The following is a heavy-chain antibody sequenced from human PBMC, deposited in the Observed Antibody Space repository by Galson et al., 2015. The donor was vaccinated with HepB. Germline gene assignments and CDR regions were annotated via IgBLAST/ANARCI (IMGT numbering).Heavy chain of an antibody. Sequence: SVKVSCKASGGTFSSYAISWVRQAPGQGLEWMGGIIPIFGTANYAQKFQGRVTITADESTSTAYMELSSLRSEDTAVYYCARERGYSYGYYYYYMDVWGKGTTVTVSS. J-gene: IGHJ6*03. CDR1: GGTFSSYA. V-gene: IGHV1-69*13. CDR3: ARERGYSYGYYYYYMDV. CDR2: IIPIFGTA. D-gene: IGHD5-18*01.